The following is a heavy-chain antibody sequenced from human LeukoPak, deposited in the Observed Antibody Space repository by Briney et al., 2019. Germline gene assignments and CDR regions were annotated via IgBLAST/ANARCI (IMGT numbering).Heavy chain of an antibody. CDR1: RFAFNYYG. CDR2: VSADGSER. Sequence: QSGGSLRLSCMGSRFAFNYYGMHWVRQTPGRGLEWVAVVSADGSERYYAQFVKGRFTISRDNSKNTLFLEMSSLRTEDTAVYYCAKGSGAYGHPTSPLFDFWGQGTLVTVSS. V-gene: IGHV3-30*18. D-gene: IGHD3-3*01. J-gene: IGHJ4*02. CDR3: AKGSGAYGHPTSPLFDF.